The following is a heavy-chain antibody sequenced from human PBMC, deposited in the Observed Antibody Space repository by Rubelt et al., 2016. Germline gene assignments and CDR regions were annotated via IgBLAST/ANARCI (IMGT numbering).Heavy chain of an antibody. CDR2: IYPGDSDT. CDR3: ARLNLYESGSYGYGDY. CDR1: GYSFTSYW. D-gene: IGHD3-10*01. J-gene: IGHJ4*02. V-gene: IGHV5-51*01. Sequence: RGESLRISCKGSGYSFTSYWISWVRQMPGKGLEWMGIIYPGDSDTRYSPSFQGQVTISADKSINTAYLQWSSLKASDTAMYYCARLNLYESGSYGYGDYWGQGTLVTVSS.